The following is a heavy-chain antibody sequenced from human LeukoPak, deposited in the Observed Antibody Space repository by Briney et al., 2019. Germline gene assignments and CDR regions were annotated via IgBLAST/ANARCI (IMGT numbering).Heavy chain of an antibody. V-gene: IGHV4-34*01. CDR1: GGSFSGCY. D-gene: IGHD6-13*01. CDR3: ASRRYSSSWRKFDY. Sequence: SETLSLTCAVYGGSFSGCYWSWIRQPPGKGLEWIGEINHSGSTNYNPSLKSRVTISVDTSKNQFSLKLSSVIAADTAVYYCASRRYSSSWRKFDYWGQGTLVTVSS. CDR2: INHSGST. J-gene: IGHJ4*02.